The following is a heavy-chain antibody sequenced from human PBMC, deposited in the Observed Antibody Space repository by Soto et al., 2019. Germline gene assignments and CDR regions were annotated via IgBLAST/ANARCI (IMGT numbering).Heavy chain of an antibody. J-gene: IGHJ4*02. Sequence: RGSLRLSCADSGFTFISYGMHCVRQAAGNGLEWVAVISYDRSNKYYTDSVKGRFTIYRDNSKNTLYLQMNSLRAEDTAVYYCAKGLYSSSSHATFDYWGQGTLVTV. D-gene: IGHD6-13*01. CDR2: ISYDRSNK. V-gene: IGHV3-30*18. CDR3: AKGLYSSSSHATFDY. CDR1: GFTFISYG.